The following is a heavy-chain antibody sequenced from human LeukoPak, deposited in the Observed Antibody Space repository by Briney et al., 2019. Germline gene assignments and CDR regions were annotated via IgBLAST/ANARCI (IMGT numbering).Heavy chain of an antibody. J-gene: IGHJ4*02. CDR3: AKSTYSGYNIYYFDH. CDR2: ISYDGSNK. Sequence: GGSLRLSCAASGFTFSSYGMHWVRQAPGKGLEWVAVISYDGSNKYYADSVKGRFTISRDNSKNTLYLQMNSLRAEDTAVYYCAKSTYSGYNIYYFDHWGQGTLVTVSS. V-gene: IGHV3-30*18. CDR1: GFTFSSYG. D-gene: IGHD5-12*01.